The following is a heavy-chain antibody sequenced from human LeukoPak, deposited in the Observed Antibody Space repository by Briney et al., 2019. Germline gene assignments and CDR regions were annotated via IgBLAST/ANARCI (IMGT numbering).Heavy chain of an antibody. Sequence: GASVKVSCKASGYTFTSYGISWVRQAPGQGLEWLGWISAHTGNTIYAQNLRGRVTMTIDTSTSTAYMEVRSLRSDDTAVYYCARDGPESQRPDYYYYYMDVWGKETTVTVSS. CDR1: GYTFTSYG. V-gene: IGHV1-18*01. D-gene: IGHD1-14*01. CDR2: ISAHTGNT. CDR3: ARDGPESQRPDYYYYYMDV. J-gene: IGHJ6*03.